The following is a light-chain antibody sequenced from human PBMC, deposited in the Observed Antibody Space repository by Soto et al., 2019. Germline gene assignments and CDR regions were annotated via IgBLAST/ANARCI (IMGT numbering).Light chain of an antibody. V-gene: IGKV3-15*01. CDR2: GAS. J-gene: IGKJ1*01. Sequence: EIVLTQSPVTLSVSPGERATLSCRASQSVSSNLAWYQQSPGQAPRLLIYGASTRAAGIPARFSGSGSGTEFTLTISSLQSEDFAVYYCQQYNKWPPWTFGQGTKVEIK. CDR3: QQYNKWPPWT. CDR1: QSVSSN.